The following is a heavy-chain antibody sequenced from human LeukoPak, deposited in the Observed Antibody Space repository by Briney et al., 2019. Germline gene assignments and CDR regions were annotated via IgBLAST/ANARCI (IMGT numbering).Heavy chain of an antibody. D-gene: IGHD3-10*01. CDR1: GGSFSGYY. V-gene: IGHV4-34*01. Sequence: PSGTLSLTCAVYGGSFSGYYWSWIRQPPGKGLEWIGEINHSGSTNYNPSLKSRVTISVDTSKNQFSLKLSSVTAADTAVYYCARRGLVRGLVFWGQGTLATISS. CDR2: INHSGST. J-gene: IGHJ4*02. CDR3: ARRGLVRGLVF.